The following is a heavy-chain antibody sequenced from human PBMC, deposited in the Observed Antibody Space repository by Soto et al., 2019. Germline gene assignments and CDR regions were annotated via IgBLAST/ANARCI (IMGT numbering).Heavy chain of an antibody. Sequence: HPGVSLRLSCAASGFTFSSYGMHWVRQAPGKGLEWVAVISYDGSNKYYADSVKGRFTISRDNSKNTLYLQMNSLRAVDTAVYYCAKVLSTKIGYSSGPRLPEYGTDVWGKGTTVTVSS. J-gene: IGHJ6*04. D-gene: IGHD6-19*01. CDR3: AKVLSTKIGYSSGPRLPEYGTDV. CDR2: ISYDGSNK. CDR1: GFTFSSYG. V-gene: IGHV3-30*18.